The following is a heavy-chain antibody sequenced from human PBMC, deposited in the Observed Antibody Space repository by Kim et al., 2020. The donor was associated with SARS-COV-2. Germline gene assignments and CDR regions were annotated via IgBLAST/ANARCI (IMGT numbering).Heavy chain of an antibody. CDR1: GDSITSVGFY. CDR3: ARNARRYFGSVDSFNV. Sequence: SETLSLTCTVSGDSITSVGFYWSWLRQYPGKGPEWIGYIFYSGSTPYTPSLKSRIAISRETSKNQFSLRLISVTAADTAIYYCARNARRYFGSVDSFNVWGQGTLVTVSS. J-gene: IGHJ3*01. CDR2: IFYSGST. V-gene: IGHV4-31*03. D-gene: IGHD1-1*01.